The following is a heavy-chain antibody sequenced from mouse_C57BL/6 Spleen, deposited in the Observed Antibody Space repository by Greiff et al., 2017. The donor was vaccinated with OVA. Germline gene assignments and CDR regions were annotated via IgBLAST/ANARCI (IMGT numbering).Heavy chain of an antibody. Sequence: VQLQESGPGLVQPSQSLSITCTVSGFSLTSYGVHWVRQSPGKGLEWLGVIWSGGSTDYNAAFISRLSISKDNSKSQVFFKMNSLQADDTAIYDCASSIYYEYDGFAYWGQGTLVTVSA. J-gene: IGHJ3*01. CDR3: ASSIYYEYDGFAY. D-gene: IGHD2-4*01. CDR2: IWSGGST. CDR1: GFSLTSYG. V-gene: IGHV2-2*01.